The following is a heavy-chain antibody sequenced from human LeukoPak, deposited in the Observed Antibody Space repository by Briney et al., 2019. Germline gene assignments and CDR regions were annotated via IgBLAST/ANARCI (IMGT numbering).Heavy chain of an antibody. V-gene: IGHV4-30-4*01. CDR2: IYYSGST. CDR3: ARDSGSYYGSDY. CDR1: GGSISSGDYY. Sequence: SETLSLTCTVSGGSISSGDYYWSWIRQPPGKGLEWIGYIYYSGSTYYNPSLKSRVTISVDTSKNQFSLKLSSVTAADTAVYYCARDSGSYYGSDYWGQGTLVTVSS. J-gene: IGHJ4*02. D-gene: IGHD1-26*01.